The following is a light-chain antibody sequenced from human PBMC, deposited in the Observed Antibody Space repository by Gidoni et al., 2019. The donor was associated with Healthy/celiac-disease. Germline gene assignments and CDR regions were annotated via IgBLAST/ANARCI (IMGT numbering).Light chain of an antibody. J-gene: IGLJ2*01. CDR2: DVS. Sequence: QSALTQPASVSLSPGQSITISCTGTSSDVGGYNYVSWYQQHPGKAPKLMIYDVSNRPSGVSNRFSGSKSGNTASLTISGLQAEDEADYYCSSYTSSSTLAVFGGGTKLTGL. CDR3: SSYTSSSTLAV. V-gene: IGLV2-14*01. CDR1: SSDVGGYNY.